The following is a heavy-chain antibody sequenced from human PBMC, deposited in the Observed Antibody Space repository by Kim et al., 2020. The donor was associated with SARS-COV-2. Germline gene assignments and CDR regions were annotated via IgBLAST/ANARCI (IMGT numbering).Heavy chain of an antibody. J-gene: IGHJ4*02. Sequence: PALKSRVTISIDTSANQFSLKLNSLTAADTAVYYCARLVRGYGNFYFDYWGRGTLVTVSS. CDR3: ARLVRGYGNFYFDY. D-gene: IGHD5-12*01. V-gene: IGHV4-59*01.